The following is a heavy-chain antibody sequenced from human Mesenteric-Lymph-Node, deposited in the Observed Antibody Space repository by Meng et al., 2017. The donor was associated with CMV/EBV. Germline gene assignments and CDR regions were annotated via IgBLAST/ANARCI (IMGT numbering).Heavy chain of an antibody. CDR1: GYTFTKYA. V-gene: IGHV7-4-1*02. J-gene: IGHJ4*02. CDR2: IDTNTGNP. Sequence: SGYTFTKYALNWVRQAPGQGLEWMGWIDTNTGNPTYAQGFTGRFVFSLGTSVSTAYLQISSLKAEDTAVYYCARVIFGSWPTPTFDYWGQGTLVTVSS. CDR3: ARVIFGSWPTPTFDY. D-gene: IGHD3-3*01.